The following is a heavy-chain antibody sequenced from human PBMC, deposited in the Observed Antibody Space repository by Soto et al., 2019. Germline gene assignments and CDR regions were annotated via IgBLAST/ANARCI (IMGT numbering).Heavy chain of an antibody. CDR2: IIPILGIS. J-gene: IGHJ4*02. CDR1: GGTFSSYT. V-gene: IGHV1-69*02. D-gene: IGHD2-2*01. Sequence: SVKVSCKASGGTFSSYTFSWVRQAPGQGLEWMGRIIPILGISNYAQKFQGRVTVTADKSTSTAFMELSNLRSEDTAVYYCAAYCSSTSCYGLDYWGQGTPVTVSS. CDR3: AAYCSSTSCYGLDY.